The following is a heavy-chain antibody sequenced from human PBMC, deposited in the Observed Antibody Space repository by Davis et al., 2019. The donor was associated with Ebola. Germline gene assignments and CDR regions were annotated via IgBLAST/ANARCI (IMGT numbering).Heavy chain of an antibody. CDR1: GGSISSSSYY. D-gene: IGHD6-19*01. Sequence: PSETLSHTCTVSGGSISSSSYYWGWIRQPPGKGLEWIGSIYYSGSTYYNPSLKSRVTIFVDTSKNQFSLKLSSVTAADTAVYYCARHLRSSGWEDYWGQGSLITVSS. J-gene: IGHJ4*02. CDR3: ARHLRSSGWEDY. CDR2: IYYSGST. V-gene: IGHV4-39*01.